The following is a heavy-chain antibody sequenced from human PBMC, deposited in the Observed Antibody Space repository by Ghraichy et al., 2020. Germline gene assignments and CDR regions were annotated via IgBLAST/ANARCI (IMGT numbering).Heavy chain of an antibody. CDR3: ARDLIVGATTAHYYYYMDV. J-gene: IGHJ6*03. D-gene: IGHD1-26*01. Sequence: GGSRRLSCAASGFTFSSYSMNWVRQAPGKGLEWVSSISSSSSYIYYADSVKGRFTISRDNAKNSLYLQMNSLRAEDTAVYYCARDLIVGATTAHYYYYMDVWGKGTTVTVSS. V-gene: IGHV3-21*01. CDR1: GFTFSSYS. CDR2: ISSSSSYI.